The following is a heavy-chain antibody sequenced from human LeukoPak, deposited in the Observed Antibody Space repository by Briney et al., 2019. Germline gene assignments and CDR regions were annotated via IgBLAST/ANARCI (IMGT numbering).Heavy chain of an antibody. CDR2: TSDRGDYT. CDR3: AKKAQYDGHYPLDY. Sequence: GGSLRLSCAASGITVNTNYMSWVRQAPGKGLEWVSGTSDRGDYTYYADSVKGRFTISRDTSKNTLYLQMNSLRAEDTALYFCAKKAQYDGHYPLDYWGQGTLVTVSA. J-gene: IGHJ4*02. D-gene: IGHD4/OR15-4a*01. CDR1: GITVNTNY. V-gene: IGHV3-23*01.